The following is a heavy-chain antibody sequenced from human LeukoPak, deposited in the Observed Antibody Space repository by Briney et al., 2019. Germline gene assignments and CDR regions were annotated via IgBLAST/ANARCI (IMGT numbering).Heavy chain of an antibody. CDR2: IRYDGSNK. Sequence: AGGSLRLSCAASGFTFSSYGMHWVRQAPGKGLEWVAFIRYDGSNKYYADSVKGRFTISRDNSKNTLYLQMNSLRAEDTAVYYCAKPNGKRYYYGSGSQYFDYWGQGTLVTVSS. CDR3: AKPNGKRYYYGSGSQYFDY. V-gene: IGHV3-30*02. CDR1: GFTFSSYG. J-gene: IGHJ4*02. D-gene: IGHD3-10*01.